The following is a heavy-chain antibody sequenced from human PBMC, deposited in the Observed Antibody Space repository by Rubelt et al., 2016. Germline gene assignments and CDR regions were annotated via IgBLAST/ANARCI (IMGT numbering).Heavy chain of an antibody. CDR1: GFTFSSYA. V-gene: IGHV3-23*04. J-gene: IGHJ3*02. CDR2: VSGSGGST. CDR3: AKVRTGGLAVIHEAFDS. D-gene: IGHD2-21*01. Sequence: QLVESGGGVVQPGRSLRLSCAASGFTFSSYAMHWVRQAPGKGLEWVSAVSGSGGSTYYADSVKGRFTISRDNSKNTLYLQMNSLRAEDTAGDYCAKVRTGGLAVIHEAFDSWGQGTMVTVAS.